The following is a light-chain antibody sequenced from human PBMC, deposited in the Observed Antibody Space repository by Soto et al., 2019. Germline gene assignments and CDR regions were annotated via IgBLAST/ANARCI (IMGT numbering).Light chain of an antibody. V-gene: IGLV2-8*01. J-gene: IGLJ1*01. CDR2: EVS. Sequence: QSVLTQPPSASGSPGQSVTISCTGTSNDVGDYNYVSWYQQHPGKAPKLMIYEVSKRPSGVPGRFSGSKSGNTASLTVSGLQAEDEADYYCSSYAGSSTLYVFGTGTKLTVL. CDR1: SNDVGDYNY. CDR3: SSYAGSSTLYV.